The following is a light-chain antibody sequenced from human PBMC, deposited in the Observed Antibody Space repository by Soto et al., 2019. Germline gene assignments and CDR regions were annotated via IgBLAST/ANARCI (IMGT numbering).Light chain of an antibody. V-gene: IGKV3-20*01. J-gene: IGKJ1*01. CDR3: QQYGSSPVT. Sequence: EVVLTQSPVTLSLSPGERATLSCRASQSFRGLLAWYQQKPGQAPRLLIYGASSRATGIPDRFSGSGSGTDFTLTISRLEPEDFAVYYCQQYGSSPVTFGQGTKVEIK. CDR2: GAS. CDR1: QSFRGL.